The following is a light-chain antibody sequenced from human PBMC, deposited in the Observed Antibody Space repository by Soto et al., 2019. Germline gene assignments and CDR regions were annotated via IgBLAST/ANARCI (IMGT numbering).Light chain of an antibody. V-gene: IGKV1-33*01. Sequence: DMQMTQSPSSLSASVGDRVTITCQASQDIADYLNWYQLKPGKAPKLLIYDASNLEAGVPSRFTGAGSGTDFSFTISSLQPEDVATYFCQQYDSFHMYTFGQGTKVDIK. J-gene: IGKJ2*01. CDR2: DAS. CDR3: QQYDSFHMYT. CDR1: QDIADY.